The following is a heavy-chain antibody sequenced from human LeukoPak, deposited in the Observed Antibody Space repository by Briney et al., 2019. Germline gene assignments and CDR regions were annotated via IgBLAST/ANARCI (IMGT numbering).Heavy chain of an antibody. CDR3: AIAPSSNIWFDP. Sequence: GPSVNVSCKASGGTFSSYAISWVRQAPGQGLEWMGGIIPIFGTANDAQKFQGRVTITADESTSTAYMELSSLRSEDTAVYYCAIAPSSNIWFDPWGQATLATVSS. J-gene: IGHJ5*02. CDR1: GGTFSSYA. CDR2: IIPIFGTA. V-gene: IGHV1-69*13. D-gene: IGHD2/OR15-2a*01.